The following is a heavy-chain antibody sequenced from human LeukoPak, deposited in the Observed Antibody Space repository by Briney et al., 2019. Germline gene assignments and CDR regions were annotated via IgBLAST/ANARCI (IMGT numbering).Heavy chain of an antibody. Sequence: PSETLSLTCAVYGGSFSGYYWSWIRQPPGKGLEWIGEINHSGSTNYNPSLKSRVTISVDTSKNQFSLKLSSVTAADTAVYYCARGPGIDYWGQGTLVTVSS. CDR2: INHSGST. D-gene: IGHD1-14*01. CDR1: GGSFSGYY. J-gene: IGHJ4*02. CDR3: ARGPGIDY. V-gene: IGHV4-34*01.